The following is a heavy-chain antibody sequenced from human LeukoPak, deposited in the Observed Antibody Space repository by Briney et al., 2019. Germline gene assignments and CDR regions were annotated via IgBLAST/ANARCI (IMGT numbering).Heavy chain of an antibody. CDR1: GGSISSYY. CDR2: IYYSGST. V-gene: IGHV4-59*06. Sequence: SETLSLTCTVPGGSISSYYWSWIRQHPGKGLEWIGYIYYSGSTYYNPSLKSRVTISVDTSKNQFSLKLSSVTAADTAVYYCASPYAPLGYGMDVWGQGTTVTVSS. D-gene: IGHD2-2*01. CDR3: ASPYAPLGYGMDV. J-gene: IGHJ6*02.